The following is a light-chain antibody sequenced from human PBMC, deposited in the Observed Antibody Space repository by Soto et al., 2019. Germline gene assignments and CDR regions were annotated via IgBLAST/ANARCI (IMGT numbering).Light chain of an antibody. CDR1: QSVHTY. J-gene: IGKJ2*01. V-gene: IGKV1-39*01. Sequence: DIQMTQCPASLSTSLGYSMTISCRTSQSVHTYLNWYQHKPGTAPKLLIYGASRLQSGVPSRFRGTGSGTDFTLIINSLQPDDVATYYCQQGYSSPHAFGQGTKVDI. CDR3: QQGYSSPHA. CDR2: GAS.